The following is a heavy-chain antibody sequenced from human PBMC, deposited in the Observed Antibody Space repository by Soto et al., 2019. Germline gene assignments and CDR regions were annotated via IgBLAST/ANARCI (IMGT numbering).Heavy chain of an antibody. J-gene: IGHJ4*02. CDR1: GGSISSSSYY. CDR3: ARHELAAAGTFPKPSVFDY. D-gene: IGHD6-13*01. V-gene: IGHV4-39*01. Sequence: QLQLQESGPGLVKPSETLSLTCTVSGGSISSSSYYWGWIRQPPGKGLEWIGSIYYSGSTYYNPSLKIRVTISVDTSKNQFSLKLSSVTAADTAVYYCARHELAAAGTFPKPSVFDYWGQGTLVTVSS. CDR2: IYYSGST.